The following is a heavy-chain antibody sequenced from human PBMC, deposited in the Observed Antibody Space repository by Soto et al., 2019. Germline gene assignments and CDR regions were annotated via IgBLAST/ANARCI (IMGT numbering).Heavy chain of an antibody. V-gene: IGHV3-15*07. CDR2: IKSKTDGGTT. CDR1: GFTFSNAW. CDR3: TTDVLRYFDRLEDY. Sequence: EVQLVESGGGLVKPGGSLRLSCAASGFTFSNAWMNWVRQAPGKGLEWVGRIKSKTDGGTTDYAAPVKGRFTISRDDSKNTLYLQMNSLKTKDTAVYYCTTDVLRYFDRLEDYWGQGTLVTVSS. J-gene: IGHJ4*02. D-gene: IGHD3-9*01.